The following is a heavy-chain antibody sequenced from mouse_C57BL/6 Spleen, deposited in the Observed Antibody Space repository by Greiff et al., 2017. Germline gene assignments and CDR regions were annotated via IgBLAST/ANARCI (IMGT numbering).Heavy chain of an antibody. V-gene: IGHV1-69*01. CDR1: GYTFTSYW. CDR3: ASYYGSSYRFAY. J-gene: IGHJ3*01. CDR2: IDPSDSYT. D-gene: IGHD1-1*01. Sequence: VQLQQPGAELVMPGASVKLSCKASGYTFTSYWMHWVKQRPGHGLEWIGEIDPSDSYTNSNQKFKGKSTLTVDKSSSTAYMQLRSLTSEDSAVYYGASYYGSSYRFAYWGQGTLLTVSA.